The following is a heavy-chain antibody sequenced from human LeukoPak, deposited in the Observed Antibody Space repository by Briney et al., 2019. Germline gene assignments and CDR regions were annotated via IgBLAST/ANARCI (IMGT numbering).Heavy chain of an antibody. CDR1: GGSISSGGYY. V-gene: IGHV4-31*03. J-gene: IGHJ4*02. Sequence: SETLSLTCTVSGGSISSGGYYWSWIRQHPGKGLEWIGYIYYSGSTYYNPSLKSRVTISVDTSKNQFSLKLSSVTAADTAVYYCARTPGYSSSCLGYWGQGTLVTVSS. CDR2: IYYSGST. D-gene: IGHD6-13*01. CDR3: ARTPGYSSSCLGY.